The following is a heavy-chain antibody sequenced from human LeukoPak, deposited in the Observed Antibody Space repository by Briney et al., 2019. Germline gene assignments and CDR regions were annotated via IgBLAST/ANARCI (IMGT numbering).Heavy chain of an antibody. CDR2: INPNSGGT. CDR1: GYTFTGYY. D-gene: IGHD6-19*01. J-gene: IGHJ3*02. V-gene: IGHV1-2*02. Sequence: ASVKVSCKASGYTFTGYYMHWVRQAPGQGLEWMGGINPNSGGTNYAQKFQGRVTMTRDTSISTAYMELSRLRSDDTAVYYGAREAVAGTQDAFDIWGQGTMVTVSS. CDR3: AREAVAGTQDAFDI.